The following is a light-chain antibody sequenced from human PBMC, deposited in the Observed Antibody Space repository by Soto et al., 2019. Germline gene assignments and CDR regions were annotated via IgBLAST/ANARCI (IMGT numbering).Light chain of an antibody. J-gene: IGKJ2*01. Sequence: DIQMTQSPSSVSASVGDRVTITCRASQGIGSWLAWYQQKPGKAPKLLIYAASSLQGVVPSRFSGRGSGTDFTLTISSLQPEDYATYYCQQANSFPYTFGQGTKLEIK. CDR1: QGIGSW. CDR2: AAS. V-gene: IGKV1D-12*01. CDR3: QQANSFPYT.